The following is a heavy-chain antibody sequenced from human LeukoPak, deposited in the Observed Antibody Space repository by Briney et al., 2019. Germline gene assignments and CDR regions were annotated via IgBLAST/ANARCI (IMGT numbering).Heavy chain of an antibody. V-gene: IGHV4-59*06. D-gene: IGHD3-22*01. CDR2: IYYSGST. CDR1: GGSISSYY. CDR3: ASEGYYYDSSGQSSYYFDY. Sequence: SETLSLTCTVSGGSISSYYWSWIRQHPGKGLEWIGYIYYSGSTYYNPSLKSRVTISVDTSKNQFSLKLSSVTAADTAVYYCASEGYYYDSSGQSSYYFDYWGQGTLVTVSS. J-gene: IGHJ4*02.